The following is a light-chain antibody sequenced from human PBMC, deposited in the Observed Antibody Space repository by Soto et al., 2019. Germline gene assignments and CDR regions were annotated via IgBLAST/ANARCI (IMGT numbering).Light chain of an antibody. Sequence: EVVLTQSPATLSLSPGERATLSCRASQSVSTYLAWYQQKPGQAPRLLIYDASNRATGIPARFSGSGSGTDFTLIISSLEPEDFATYYCQQCNTPFTFGGGTKVEIK. CDR2: DAS. CDR1: QSVSTY. V-gene: IGKV3-11*01. J-gene: IGKJ4*01. CDR3: QQCNTPFT.